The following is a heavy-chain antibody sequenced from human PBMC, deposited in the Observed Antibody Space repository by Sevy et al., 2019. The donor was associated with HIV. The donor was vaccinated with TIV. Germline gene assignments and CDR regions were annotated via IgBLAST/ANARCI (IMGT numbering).Heavy chain of an antibody. CDR2: IKSKAYGGTT. J-gene: IGHJ4*02. Sequence: GGSLRLSCTASGFTFGDYCMSWVRQAPGKGLECISFIKSKAYGGTTGNAASVKGRFTISRDDSKSIAYLQMNNLQTEDTAVYFCTRWSGSQSIFDYWGRGTLVTVSS. D-gene: IGHD1-26*01. V-gene: IGHV3-49*04. CDR1: GFTFGDYC. CDR3: TRWSGSQSIFDY.